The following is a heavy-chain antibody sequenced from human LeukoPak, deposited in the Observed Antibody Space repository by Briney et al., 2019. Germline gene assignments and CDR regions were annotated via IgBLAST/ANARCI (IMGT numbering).Heavy chain of an antibody. CDR3: ARQVSAVAAFDI. D-gene: IGHD6-19*01. J-gene: IGHJ3*02. CDR1: GGSISSYY. CDR2: IYYSGST. Sequence: SETLSLTCPVSGGSISSYYWNWIRQPPGKGLEWIGYIYYSGSTNSNPSLKSRVTISVDTSRTQFSLKLNSVTAADTAIYYCARQVSAVAAFDIWGQETMVTVSS. V-gene: IGHV4-59*08.